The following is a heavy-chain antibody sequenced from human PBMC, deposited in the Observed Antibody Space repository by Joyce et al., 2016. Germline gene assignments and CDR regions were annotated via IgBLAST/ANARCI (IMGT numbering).Heavy chain of an antibody. CDR1: GFTFSSYS. Sequence: EVQLVESGGGLVKPGGSLRLSCAASGFTFSSYSMSWVRQATVKGLEWVSSRSSSSSYIKYTDSVKGRFTISRDNAKNSLYLQMNSLRVEDTAVYYCARSSYTNGIFDYWGQGTLVTVSS. CDR2: RSSSSSYI. V-gene: IGHV3-21*01. J-gene: IGHJ4*02. CDR3: ARSSYTNGIFDY. D-gene: IGHD2-8*01.